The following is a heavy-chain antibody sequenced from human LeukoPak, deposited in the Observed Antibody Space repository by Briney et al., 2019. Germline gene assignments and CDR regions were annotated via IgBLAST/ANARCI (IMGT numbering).Heavy chain of an antibody. D-gene: IGHD6-13*01. V-gene: IGHV3-23*01. J-gene: IGHJ4*02. Sequence: GGSLRLSCATSGFTLSSYAMNWVRQAPGKGLEWVSGITGSSDKTFYADSVKGRFTISRDSSKNTMYLQMNSLRGEDSAVYYCAKDLSGSWQIDYWGQGTLVTVSS. CDR1: GFTLSSYA. CDR2: ITGSSDKT. CDR3: AKDLSGSWQIDY.